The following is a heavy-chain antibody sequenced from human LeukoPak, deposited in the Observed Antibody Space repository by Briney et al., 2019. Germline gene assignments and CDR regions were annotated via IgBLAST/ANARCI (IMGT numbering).Heavy chain of an antibody. Sequence: SETLSLTCTVSGGSISSYYWSWIRQPPGKGLEWIGYIYYSGSTNYNPSLKSRVTISVDTSKNQFSLKLSSVTAADTAVYYCAREDYDFWSGYYYGMDVWGQGTTVTVSS. D-gene: IGHD3-3*01. CDR3: AREDYDFWSGYYYGMDV. J-gene: IGHJ6*02. CDR1: GGSISSYY. CDR2: IYYSGST. V-gene: IGHV4-59*01.